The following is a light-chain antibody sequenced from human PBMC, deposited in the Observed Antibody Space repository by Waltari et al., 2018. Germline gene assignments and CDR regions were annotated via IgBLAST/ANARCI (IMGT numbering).Light chain of an antibody. CDR1: NSGIEV. J-gene: IGLJ3*02. CDR3: QVWDISIDHWV. V-gene: IGLV3-21*02. Sequence: SHDLTQPPSVSVSPGQTARITCGGVNSGIEVVNWYQQKPPQAPVGVIYADSERPSGIPSRFSCSKSGNTATLTISGVEAGDEGDYYCQVWDISIDHWVFGGGTRLTVL. CDR2: ADS.